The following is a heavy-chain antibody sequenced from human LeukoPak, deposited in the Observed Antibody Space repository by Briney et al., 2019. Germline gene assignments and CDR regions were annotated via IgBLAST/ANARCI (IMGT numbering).Heavy chain of an antibody. CDR2: IYYSGST. CDR3: ASGSNVLV. CDR1: GGSISSSSYY. D-gene: IGHD1-26*01. J-gene: IGHJ4*02. Sequence: SETLSLTCTVSGGSISSSSYYWGWIRQPPGKGLEWIGSIYYSGSTYYNPSLKSRVTISVDTSKNQFSLKLSSVTAADTAVYYCASGSNVLVWGQGTLVTVSS. V-gene: IGHV4-39*07.